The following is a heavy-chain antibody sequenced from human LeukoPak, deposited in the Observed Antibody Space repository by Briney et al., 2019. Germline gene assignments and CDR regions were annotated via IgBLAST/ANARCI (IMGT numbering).Heavy chain of an antibody. J-gene: IGHJ5*02. V-gene: IGHV4-34*01. CDR3: ARGFNSRGWFDP. CDR1: GGSFSGYY. CDR2: INHSGST. Sequence: SETLSLTCAVCGGSFSGYYWSWIRQPPGKGLEWIGEINHSGSTNYNPSLKSRVTISVDTSKNQFSPKLSSVTAADTAVYYCARGFNSRGWFDPWGQGTLVTVSS. D-gene: IGHD6-13*01.